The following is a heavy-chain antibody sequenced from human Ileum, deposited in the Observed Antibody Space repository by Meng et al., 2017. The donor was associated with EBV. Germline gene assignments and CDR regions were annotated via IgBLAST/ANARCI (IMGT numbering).Heavy chain of an antibody. J-gene: IGHJ5*02. Sequence: LVQCGAEGKKPGSSVTVSCTASVDTFNTFAVNWMRQAPGQGLEWMGTIVPLFGKTNYARKFQGRVTITADASAKTVYMELTSVRYEDTAVFFCAVSTMTGSWLDPWGQGTLVTVSS. V-gene: IGHV1-69*15. CDR2: IVPLFGKT. D-gene: IGHD3-3*01. CDR3: AVSTMTGSWLDP. CDR1: VDTFNTFA.